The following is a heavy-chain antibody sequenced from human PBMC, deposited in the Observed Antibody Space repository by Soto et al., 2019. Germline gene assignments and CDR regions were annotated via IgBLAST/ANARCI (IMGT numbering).Heavy chain of an antibody. CDR3: AKGRYYYDSSGYPDDAFDI. J-gene: IGHJ3*02. CDR2: ISGSGGST. V-gene: IGHV3-23*01. CDR1: GFTFSSYA. D-gene: IGHD3-22*01. Sequence: GGSLRLSCAASGFTFSSYAMIWVRQAPGKGLEWVSAISGSGGSTYYADSVKGRFTISRDNSKNTLYLQMNSLRAEDTAVYYCAKGRYYYDSSGYPDDAFDIWGQGTMVTVSS.